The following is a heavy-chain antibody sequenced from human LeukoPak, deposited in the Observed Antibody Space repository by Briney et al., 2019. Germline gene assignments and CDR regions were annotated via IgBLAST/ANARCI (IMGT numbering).Heavy chain of an antibody. CDR2: IIPIFGTA. D-gene: IGHD3-10*01. V-gene: IGHV1-69*13. CDR1: GGTFSSYA. Sequence: ASVKVSCKASGGTFSSYAISWVRQAPGQGLEWMGGIIPIFGTANYAQKFQGRVTITADESTSTAYMELSSLRSEDTAVYYCARVPRHNYYGSGSLDYWGQGTLVTVSS. CDR3: ARVPRHNYYGSGSLDY. J-gene: IGHJ4*02.